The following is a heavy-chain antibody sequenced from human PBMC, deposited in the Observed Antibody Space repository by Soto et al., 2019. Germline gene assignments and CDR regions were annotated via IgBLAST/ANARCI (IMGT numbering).Heavy chain of an antibody. CDR2: ISHSGTT. CDR1: GDSIISRGYS. V-gene: IGHV4-30-2*01. D-gene: IGHD2-21*02. J-gene: IGHJ4*02. CDR3: ARAPHRIVVVTAIPSYFDY. Sequence: NPSETLSLTCAVSGDSIISRGYSWCWIRQPPGKGLEWIGYISHSGTTYHNPSLKSRLTISMDRSTNQFSLKLKSVSAADTAVYYCARAPHRIVVVTAIPSYFDYWGQGVLVTVSS.